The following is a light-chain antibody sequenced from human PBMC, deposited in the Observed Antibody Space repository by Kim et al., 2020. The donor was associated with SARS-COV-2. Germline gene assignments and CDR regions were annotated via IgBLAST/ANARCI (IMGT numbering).Light chain of an antibody. CDR2: DAY. V-gene: IGKV3-11*01. J-gene: IGKJ5*01. Sequence: LGERATLSCRASQSGDTYLAWYQQKPGQAPRLLIYDAYNRATGIPARFSGSGSGTDFTLTISSLQPEDFALYFCQQRNSWPPRITFGQGTRLEIK. CDR1: QSGDTY. CDR3: QQRNSWPPRIT.